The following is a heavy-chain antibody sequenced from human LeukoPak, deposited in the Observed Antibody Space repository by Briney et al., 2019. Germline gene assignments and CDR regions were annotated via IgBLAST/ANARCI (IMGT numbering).Heavy chain of an antibody. J-gene: IGHJ5*02. CDR1: GYSFTSYW. CDR2: IYPGDSDT. CDR3: ARQRGPTVEVAVRPWWFDP. V-gene: IGHV5-51*01. Sequence: GESLKISCKGSGYSFTSYWIAWVRQMPGKGLEWMGIIYPGDSDTRYSPSFQGQVTISADKSISTAYLQWSSLKASDTAMYYCARQRGPTVEVAVRPWWFDPWGQGTLVTVSS. D-gene: IGHD6-6*01.